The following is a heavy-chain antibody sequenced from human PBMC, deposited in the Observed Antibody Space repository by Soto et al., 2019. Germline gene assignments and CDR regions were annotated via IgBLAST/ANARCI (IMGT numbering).Heavy chain of an antibody. CDR1: GYTFTSYG. Sequence: QVQLVQSGAEVKKPGASVKVSCKASGYTFTSYGISWVRQAPGQGLEWMGWISAYNGNTNYAQKLQGRVTMTTDTSTSKAYLELRRLRSVDTAVYYCARDRDYDILTGYSFRYYYYGMDVWGQGTTLTVSS. CDR2: ISAYNGNT. J-gene: IGHJ6*02. D-gene: IGHD3-9*01. V-gene: IGHV1-18*01. CDR3: ARDRDYDILTGYSFRYYYYGMDV.